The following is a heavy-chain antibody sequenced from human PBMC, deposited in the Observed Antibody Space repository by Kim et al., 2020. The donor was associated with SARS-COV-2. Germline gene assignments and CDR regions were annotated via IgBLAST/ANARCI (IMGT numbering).Heavy chain of an antibody. V-gene: IGHV7-4-1*02. CDR2: IDTSTGNP. D-gene: IGHD1-26*01. J-gene: IGHJ4*02. CDR1: GYPFTSYG. CDR3: ARVGNTGSYLPDY. Sequence: ASVKVSCEASGYPFTSYGINWVRQAPGQGLEWMGWIDTSTGNPKYGQGFTGHFVISLDTSARTAYLQISSLKADDTAIYYCARVGNTGSYLPDYWGQGTLVTVSS.